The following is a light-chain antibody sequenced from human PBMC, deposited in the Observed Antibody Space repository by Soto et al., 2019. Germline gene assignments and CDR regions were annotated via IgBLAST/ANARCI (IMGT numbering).Light chain of an antibody. CDR3: QKYSSARWT. CDR1: QGISNY. CDR2: AAS. V-gene: IGKV1-27*01. Sequence: DIQMTQSPSSLSASVGNRVTITCRASQGISNYLAWYQQKPGKVPKLLIYAASTLQSGVPSRFSGSGSGTDFTLTITSLHPEDVATYYCQKYSSARWTFGRGTKVDIK. J-gene: IGKJ1*01.